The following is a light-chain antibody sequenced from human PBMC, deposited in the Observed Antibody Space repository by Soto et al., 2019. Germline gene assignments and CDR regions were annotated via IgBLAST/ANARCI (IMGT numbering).Light chain of an antibody. J-gene: IGKJ5*01. CDR1: QGISNS. CDR3: HQTYSFPTT. CDR2: AAS. Sequence: DIQMTQSPSSLSASVGDRVTITCRASQGISNSLNWYQQRPGKAPKVLIYAASTLQSGVPSRFSGSGSGTEFTLTISSLQPEDFAAYFCHQTYSFPTTFGQGTRLEIK. V-gene: IGKV1-39*01.